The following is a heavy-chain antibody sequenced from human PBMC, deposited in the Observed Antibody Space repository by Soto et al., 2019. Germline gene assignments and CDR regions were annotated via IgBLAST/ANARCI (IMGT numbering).Heavy chain of an antibody. D-gene: IGHD2-15*01. CDR1: GDSISNLDYF. CDR3: ARGRYCLTGRCFPNWFDS. V-gene: IGHV4-30-4*01. J-gene: IGHJ5*01. Sequence: SETLSLTCSVSGDSISNLDYFWAWIRQPPGQALEYIGYIYKSATTYYNPSFESRVAISLDTSKSQFSLNVTSVTAADTAVYFCARGRYCLTGRCFPNWFDSWGQGTLVTVSS. CDR2: IYKSATT.